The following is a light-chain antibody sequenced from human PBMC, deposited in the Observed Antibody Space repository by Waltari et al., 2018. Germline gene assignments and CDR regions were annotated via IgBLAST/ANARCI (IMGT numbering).Light chain of an antibody. CDR2: ASS. CDR3: QKNEALPVK. Sequence: EIVLTQSPATLSLFPGEIATLSCRASQSIGKYLIWYQQKPGQAPKLLIYASSIRATSIPDRFSGSGSGTDFSLTISSLEPEDFGVYYWQKNEALPVKLGQGNKVEVK. V-gene: IGKV3-20*01. J-gene: IGKJ1*01. CDR1: QSIGKY.